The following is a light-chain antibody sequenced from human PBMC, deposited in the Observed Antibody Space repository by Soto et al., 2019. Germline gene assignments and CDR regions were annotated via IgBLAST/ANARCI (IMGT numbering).Light chain of an antibody. V-gene: IGLV2-11*01. Sequence: QSALTQPHSVSGSPGQSVTISCTGTSSDVGGYNYVSWYQHHPGKAPKLMICDVNKRPSGVPDRFSGSKSGNTASLTISGLQAEDEADYSCCSYAGSYTYVFGTGTKVTVL. CDR2: DVN. J-gene: IGLJ1*01. CDR3: CSYAGSYTYV. CDR1: SSDVGGYNY.